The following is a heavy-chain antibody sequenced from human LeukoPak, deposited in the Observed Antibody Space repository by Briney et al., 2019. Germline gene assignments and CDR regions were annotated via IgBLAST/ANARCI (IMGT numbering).Heavy chain of an antibody. J-gene: IGHJ4*02. D-gene: IGHD2-15*01. CDR2: TIHSGST. V-gene: IGHV4-34*01. CDR1: GGSFNFYY. CDR3: ARGRLGYCSGGSCYPNFTPFDY. Sequence: PSETLSLTCAVYGGSFNFYYWSWIRQPPGKGLEWLGETIHSGSTNYKPSLKSRVTLSVDTSRNQFSLKLSSVTAADTAVYYCARGRLGYCSGGSCYPNFTPFDYWGQGTLVTVSS.